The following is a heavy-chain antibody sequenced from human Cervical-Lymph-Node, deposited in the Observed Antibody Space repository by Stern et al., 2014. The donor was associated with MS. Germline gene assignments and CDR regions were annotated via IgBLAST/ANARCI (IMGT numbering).Heavy chain of an antibody. D-gene: IGHD3-3*01. CDR1: GGSISSGSYY. V-gene: IGHV4-61*02. CDR3: ARDHYDFWSGSNWFDP. CDR2: IYTSGST. Sequence: QVQLQESGPGLVKPSQTLSLTCTVSGGSISSGSYYWSWIRQPAGKGLEWIGRIYTSGSTNYNPSLKSRVTISVDTSKNQFSLKLSSVTAADTAVYYCARDHYDFWSGSNWFDPWGQGTLVTVSS. J-gene: IGHJ5*02.